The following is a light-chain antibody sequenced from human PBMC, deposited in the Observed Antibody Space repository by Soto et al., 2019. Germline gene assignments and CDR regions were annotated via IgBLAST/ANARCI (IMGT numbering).Light chain of an antibody. Sequence: DIQMTQSPSPLSASVGDRVTITCRASQSISNYSNWYQQKPGKAPKLLMYAASSLQSGVPSRFSGSGSGTDFTLTISSLQPEDFATYYCQQSYSTPRTFGQGTKVQIK. J-gene: IGKJ1*01. CDR2: AAS. V-gene: IGKV1-39*01. CDR3: QQSYSTPRT. CDR1: QSISNY.